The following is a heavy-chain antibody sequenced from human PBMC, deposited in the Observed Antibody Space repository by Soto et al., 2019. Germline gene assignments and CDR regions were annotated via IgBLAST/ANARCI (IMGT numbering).Heavy chain of an antibody. J-gene: IGHJ2*01. Sequence: EVQLLESGGGLVQPGGSLRLSCAASGFTFSSYAMSWVRQAPGKGLEWVSAISGSGDSTYYADSVKGRFTISRDNSKNPQYLQMSSLRAADTAVYYCAKRTVGWYFDLWGRGTLVTVSS. CDR3: AKRTVGWYFDL. V-gene: IGHV3-23*01. CDR2: ISGSGDST. CDR1: GFTFSSYA. D-gene: IGHD4-17*01.